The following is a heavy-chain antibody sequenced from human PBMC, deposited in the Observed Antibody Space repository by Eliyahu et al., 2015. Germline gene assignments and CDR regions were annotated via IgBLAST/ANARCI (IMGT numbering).Heavy chain of an antibody. CDR2: ISDSGDNT. V-gene: IGHV3-23*04. CDR1: GFRFSFYA. Sequence: EVQLVESGGGLVQPGGSLRVSCAASGFRFSFYAMNWVRQAPGKGLEWVSGISDSGDNTFYSDSVRGRFTISRDNSKNTLLLQMNSLRAEDTAVYYCAKERIYGSSIYSFGSWGQGTLVTVSS. D-gene: IGHD6-13*01. J-gene: IGHJ4*02. CDR3: AKERIYGSSIYSFGS.